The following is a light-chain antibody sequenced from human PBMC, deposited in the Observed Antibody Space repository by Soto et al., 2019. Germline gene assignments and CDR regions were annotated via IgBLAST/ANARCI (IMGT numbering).Light chain of an antibody. CDR1: QSISSY. J-gene: IGKJ2*01. V-gene: IGKV1-39*01. Sequence: DIQMTQSPSSLSASVGDRVTITCRASQSISSYLNWYQQKPGKAPELLISAASNLHTGVPSTFSASGFETDFTLAISSLQPEHLATYYCQHSYSSPYTFGQGTKLAIK. CDR3: QHSYSSPYT. CDR2: AAS.